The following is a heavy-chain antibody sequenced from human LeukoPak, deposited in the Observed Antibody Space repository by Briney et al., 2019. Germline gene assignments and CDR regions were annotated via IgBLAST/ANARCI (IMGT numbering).Heavy chain of an antibody. V-gene: IGHV1-46*01. Sequence: ASVKVSCKASGYTFTSYYMHWVRQAPGQGLEWMGIINPSGGSTSYAQKFQGRVTMTRDTSTSTVYMELNSLRSEDTAVYYCAGTFSSSWHYYYYYMDVWGKGTTVTVSS. CDR1: GYTFTSYY. CDR3: AGTFSSSWHYYYYYMDV. J-gene: IGHJ6*03. D-gene: IGHD6-13*01. CDR2: INPSGGST.